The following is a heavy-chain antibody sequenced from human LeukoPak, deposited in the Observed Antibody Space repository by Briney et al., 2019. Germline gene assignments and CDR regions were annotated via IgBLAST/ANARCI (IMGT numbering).Heavy chain of an antibody. V-gene: IGHV3-30*04. CDR2: ISYDGSNK. CDR1: GFTFSSYA. D-gene: IGHD3-10*01. J-gene: IGHJ5*02. CDR3: ARGYYYGSGSAVWTEGWFDP. Sequence: GGSLRLSSAASGFTFSSYAMHWVRQAPGKGLEWVAVISYDGSNKYYADSVKGRFTISRDNSKNTLYLQMNSLRAEDTAVYYCARGYYYGSGSAVWTEGWFDPWGQGTLVTVSS.